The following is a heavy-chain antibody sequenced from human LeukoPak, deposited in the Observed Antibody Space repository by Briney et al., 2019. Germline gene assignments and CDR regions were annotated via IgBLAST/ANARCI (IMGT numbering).Heavy chain of an antibody. J-gene: IGHJ4*02. D-gene: IGHD6-13*01. Sequence: SETLSLTCTVSGGSISSYYWGWIRQPPGKGLEWIGSIYYSGSTYYNPSLKSRVTISVDTSKNQFSLKLSSVTAADTAVYYCAREGSRRAGYSSSWYDYWGQGTLVTVSS. CDR3: AREGSRRAGYSSSWYDY. CDR2: IYYSGST. V-gene: IGHV4-39*07. CDR1: GGSISSYY.